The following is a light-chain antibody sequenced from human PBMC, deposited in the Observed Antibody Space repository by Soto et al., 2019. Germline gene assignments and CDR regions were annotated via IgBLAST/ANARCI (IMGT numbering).Light chain of an antibody. CDR1: SSDVGGYNY. CDR3: ASYATDVTFP. Sequence: QSVLTQPASVSGSPGQSITISCTGTSSDVGGYNYVSWYQQHPGKAPKLMIYEVDKRPSGVPDRFSGSKSGNTASLTVSGLQPEDEAYYYCASYATDVTFPFGGGTKVTVL. V-gene: IGLV2-8*01. CDR2: EVD. J-gene: IGLJ2*01.